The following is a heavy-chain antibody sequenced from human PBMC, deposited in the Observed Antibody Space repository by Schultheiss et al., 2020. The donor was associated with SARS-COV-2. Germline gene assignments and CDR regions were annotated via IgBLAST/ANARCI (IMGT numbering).Heavy chain of an antibody. CDR2: IVVGSGNT. V-gene: IGHV1-58*01. J-gene: IGHJ4*02. Sequence: SVKVSCKASGFTFTSSAVQWVRQARGQRLEWIGWIVVGSGNTNYAQKFQERVTITRDMSTSTAYMGLSSLRSEDTAVYYCAADPDGYNVFDYWGQGTLVTVSS. D-gene: IGHD5-24*01. CDR3: AADPDGYNVFDY. CDR1: GFTFTSSA.